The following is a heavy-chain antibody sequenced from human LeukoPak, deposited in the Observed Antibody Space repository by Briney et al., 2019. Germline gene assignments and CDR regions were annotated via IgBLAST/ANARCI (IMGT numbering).Heavy chain of an antibody. CDR3: ARDAPPINYDFWSGPYFDY. J-gene: IGHJ4*02. Sequence: GGSLRLSCAASGFAFSTYSMNWVRQAPGKGLEWVANIKQDGSEKYYVDSVKGRFTISRDNAKNSLYLQMNSLRAEDTAVYYCARDAPPINYDFWSGPYFDYWGQGTLVTVSS. D-gene: IGHD3-3*01. CDR2: IKQDGSEK. V-gene: IGHV3-7*01. CDR1: GFAFSTYS.